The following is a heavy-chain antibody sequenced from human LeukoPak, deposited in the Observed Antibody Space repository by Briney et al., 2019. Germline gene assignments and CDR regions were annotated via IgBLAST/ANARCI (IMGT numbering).Heavy chain of an antibody. Sequence: SETLSLTCAVYGGSFSGYYWSWIRQPPGKGLEWIGEINHSGSTNYNPSLKSRVTISVDTSKNQFSLKLSSVTAADTAVYYCARRELGNFDYWGQGTLVTVSS. CDR1: GGSFSGYY. CDR3: ARRELGNFDY. V-gene: IGHV4-34*01. CDR2: INHSGST. D-gene: IGHD7-27*01. J-gene: IGHJ4*02.